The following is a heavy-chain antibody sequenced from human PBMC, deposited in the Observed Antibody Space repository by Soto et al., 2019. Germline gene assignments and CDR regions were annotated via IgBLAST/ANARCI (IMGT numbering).Heavy chain of an antibody. V-gene: IGHV1-18*01. CDR2: ISAYNGNT. Sequence: ASVKVSCKASGYTFTSYGISWVRQAPGQGLEWMGWISAYNGNTNYAQKLQGRVTVTTDTSTSTAYMELRSLRSDDTAVYYCARVLQGASYYYYYMDVWGKGTTVTVSS. J-gene: IGHJ6*03. CDR3: ARVLQGASYYYYYMDV. CDR1: GYTFTSYG.